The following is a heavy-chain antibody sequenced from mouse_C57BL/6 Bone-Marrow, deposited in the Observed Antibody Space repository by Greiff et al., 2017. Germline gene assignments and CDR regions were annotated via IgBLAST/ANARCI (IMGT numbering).Heavy chain of an antibody. V-gene: IGHV1-26*01. D-gene: IGHD3-3*01. CDR2: INPNNGGT. J-gene: IGHJ2*01. CDR3: ARGGWGDFDY. Sequence: EVQLQQSGPELVKPGASVKISCKASGYTFTDYYMNWVKQSHGQSLEWIGDINPNNGGTSYNQKFKGKATLTVDKSSGTAYMELRSLTSEDSAVYYCARGGWGDFDYWGQGTTLTVSS. CDR1: GYTFTDYY.